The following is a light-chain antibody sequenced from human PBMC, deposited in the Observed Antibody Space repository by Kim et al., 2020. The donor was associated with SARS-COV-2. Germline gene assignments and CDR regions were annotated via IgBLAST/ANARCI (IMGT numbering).Light chain of an antibody. CDR2: EDN. CDR3: QSYDSTTQV. V-gene: IGLV6-57*04. CDR1: SGSVASNF. Sequence: LTQPHSVSESPGKTVTISCTRSSGSVASNFVQWFQQRPGRAPTTVIYEDNQRPSGVPDRFSGSIDSSSNSASLSISGLKTEDEADYYCQSYDSTTQVFGGGTQLTVL. J-gene: IGLJ2*01.